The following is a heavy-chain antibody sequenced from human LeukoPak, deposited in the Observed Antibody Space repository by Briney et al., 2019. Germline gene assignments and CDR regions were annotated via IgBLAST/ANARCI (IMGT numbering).Heavy chain of an antibody. CDR1: GYTFTVYY. Sequence: ASVTVSFKASGYTFTVYYMHWVRQAPGQGLEWMGWINPNSGGTNYTQKFQGRVTMTRDTSISTAYMELSRLRSDDTAVYYCARDLYGGRPYYFGYWGQGTLVTVSS. CDR3: ARDLYGGRPYYFGY. CDR2: INPNSGGT. J-gene: IGHJ4*02. D-gene: IGHD4-23*01. V-gene: IGHV1-2*02.